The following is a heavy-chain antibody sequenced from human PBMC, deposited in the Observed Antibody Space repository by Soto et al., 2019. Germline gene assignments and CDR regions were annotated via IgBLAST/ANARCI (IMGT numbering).Heavy chain of an antibody. CDR2: IHYRGST. CDR1: GASISDYY. CDR3: ARDSVRSGYD. J-gene: IGHJ4*02. V-gene: IGHV4-59*01. D-gene: IGHD5-12*01. Sequence: QVQLQESGPGLVKPSETLSLSCTVSGASISDYYWSWIRQPPGKRPEWIGYIHYRGSTNYNPSLKSRVTMSVNTSKNQFSLRLTSVTAADTAVYYCARDSVRSGYDWGQGTLVTVSS.